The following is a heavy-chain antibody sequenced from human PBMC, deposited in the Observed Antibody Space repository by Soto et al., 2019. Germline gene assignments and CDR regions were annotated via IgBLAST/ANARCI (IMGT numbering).Heavy chain of an antibody. D-gene: IGHD6-6*01. CDR3: ARLSIAARLGFDP. CDR2: IYYSGST. CDR1: GGSISSSSYY. V-gene: IGHV4-39*01. Sequence: SETLSLTCTVSGGSISSSSYYWGWIRQPPGKGLEWIGSIYYSGSTYYNPSLKSRVTISVDTSKNQFSLKLSSVTAADTAVYYCARLSIAARLGFDPWGQGTLVTVSS. J-gene: IGHJ5*02.